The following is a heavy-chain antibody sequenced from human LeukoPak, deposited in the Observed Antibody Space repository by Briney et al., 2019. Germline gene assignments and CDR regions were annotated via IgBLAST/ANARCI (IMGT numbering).Heavy chain of an antibody. CDR2: IRYDGSNK. CDR3: AGERYYYDSSGYLDFDY. V-gene: IGHV3-30*02. D-gene: IGHD3-22*01. CDR1: AFTLSFHG. Sequence: SGGSLRLSCAASAFTLSFHGMHWVRQAPGKGLEWVAFIRYDGSNKYYADSVKGRFTISRDNSKNTLYLQMNSLRAEDTAVYYCAGERYYYDSSGYLDFDYWGQGTLVTVSS. J-gene: IGHJ4*02.